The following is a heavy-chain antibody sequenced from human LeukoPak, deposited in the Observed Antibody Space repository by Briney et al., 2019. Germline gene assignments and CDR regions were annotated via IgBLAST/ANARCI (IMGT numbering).Heavy chain of an antibody. D-gene: IGHD3-16*02. V-gene: IGHV4-34*01. CDR3: ARHVLYDYVWGSYRTFGP. CDR1: GGSFSGYY. CDR2: INHSGST. J-gene: IGHJ5*02. Sequence: SETLSLTCAVYGGSFSGYYWSWIRQPPGKGLEWIGEINHSGSTNYNPSLKSRVTISVDTSKNQFSLKLSSVTAADTAVYYCARHVLYDYVWGSYRTFGPWGQGTLVTVSS.